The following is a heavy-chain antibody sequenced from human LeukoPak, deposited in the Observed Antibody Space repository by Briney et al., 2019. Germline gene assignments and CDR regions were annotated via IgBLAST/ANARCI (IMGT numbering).Heavy chain of an antibody. CDR3: ARGPFMIARQYYFDY. CDR2: INPNSGGT. Sequence: ASVKVSCKASGYTFTGYYMHWVRQAPGQGLEWMGRINPNSGGTNYAQKFQGRVTMTRDTSISTAYMELSRLRSEDTAVYYCARGPFMIARQYYFDYWGQGTLVTVSS. J-gene: IGHJ4*02. D-gene: IGHD3-22*01. V-gene: IGHV1-2*06. CDR1: GYTFTGYY.